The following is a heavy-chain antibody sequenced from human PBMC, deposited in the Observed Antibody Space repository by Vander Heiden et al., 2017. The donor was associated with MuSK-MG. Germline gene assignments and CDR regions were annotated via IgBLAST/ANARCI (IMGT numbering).Heavy chain of an antibody. CDR2: IIPIFGTA. Sequence: QVQLVQSGAEVKKPGSSVKVSCKASGGTFSSYAISWVRQAPGQGLEWMGGIIPIFGTANYAQKVQGRVTITADESTSTAYMELRSMRSEETAVYYSARFGAAPSGWYFDLWGRGTMVTVYS. D-gene: IGHD3-3*01. J-gene: IGHJ2*01. CDR1: GGTFSSYA. V-gene: IGHV1-69*01. CDR3: ARFGAAPSGWYFDL.